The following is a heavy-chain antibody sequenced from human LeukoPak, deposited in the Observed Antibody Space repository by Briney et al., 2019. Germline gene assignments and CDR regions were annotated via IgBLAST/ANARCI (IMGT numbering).Heavy chain of an antibody. V-gene: IGHV1-46*01. Sequence: ASVKVSCKASGYTFTSYYMHWVRQAPGQGLEWMGIINPSGGSTSYAQKFQGRVTMTRDTSTSTVYMELSSLRSEDTAVYYCARELRYGDYGYYGMDVWGQGTTVTVSS. CDR3: ARELRYGDYGYYGMDV. J-gene: IGHJ6*02. CDR1: GYTFTSYY. CDR2: INPSGGST. D-gene: IGHD4-17*01.